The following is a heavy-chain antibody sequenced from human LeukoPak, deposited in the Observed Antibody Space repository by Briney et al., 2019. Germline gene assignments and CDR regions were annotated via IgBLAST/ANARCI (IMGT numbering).Heavy chain of an antibody. CDR3: ATDESYDTGFDY. V-gene: IGHV1-24*01. CDR1: GYTLTELS. D-gene: IGHD5-12*01. CDR2: FDPEDGET. J-gene: IGHJ4*02. Sequence: ASVKVSCKVSGYTLTELSMHWVRQAPGKGLEWMGGFDPEDGETIYAQKLQGRVTMTEDTSTDTAYMELSSLRSEDTAVYYCATDESYDTGFDYWGQGTLVTVSS.